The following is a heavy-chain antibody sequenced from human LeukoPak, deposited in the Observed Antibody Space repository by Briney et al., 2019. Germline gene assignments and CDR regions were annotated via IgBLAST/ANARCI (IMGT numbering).Heavy chain of an antibody. J-gene: IGHJ4*02. Sequence: GGSLRLSCAASGFTFDDYAMHWVRQAPGKGLEWVSGISWNSGSIGYADSVKGRFTISRDNAKNSLYLQMNSLRAEDTALYYCAKXRGYHFDYWGQGTLVTVSS. CDR3: AKXRGYHFDY. D-gene: IGHD3-22*01. CDR1: GFTFDDYA. CDR2: ISWNSGSI. V-gene: IGHV3-9*01.